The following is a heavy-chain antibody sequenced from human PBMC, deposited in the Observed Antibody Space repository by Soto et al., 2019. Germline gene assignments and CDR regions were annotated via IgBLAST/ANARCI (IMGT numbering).Heavy chain of an antibody. Sequence: ASVNVSCKASGYNFNTFDIYWVLQATGHGLEWMGWMNPNSGNTGYAQELRGRVTMTRNTSNTTAYMELTSLTSDDTGVYYCAGGNFRYWGQGTLVTVSS. CDR3: AGGNFRY. CDR2: MNPNSGNT. J-gene: IGHJ4*02. CDR1: GYNFNTFD. V-gene: IGHV1-8*02.